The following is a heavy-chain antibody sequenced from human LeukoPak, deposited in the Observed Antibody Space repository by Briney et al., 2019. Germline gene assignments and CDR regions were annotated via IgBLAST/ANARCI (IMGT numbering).Heavy chain of an antibody. CDR3: ARVNEITFGGVIVSDWFDP. CDR1: GGSISSSRYY. Sequence: SETLSLTCTVSGGSISSSRYYWGWIRQPPGKGLEWIGTIYYTGSTYYNPSLKSRVTISVDTSKNQFSLRLSSVTAADTAVYYCARVNEITFGGVIVSDWFDPWGQGTLVTVSS. V-gene: IGHV4-39*07. D-gene: IGHD3-16*02. CDR2: IYYTGST. J-gene: IGHJ5*02.